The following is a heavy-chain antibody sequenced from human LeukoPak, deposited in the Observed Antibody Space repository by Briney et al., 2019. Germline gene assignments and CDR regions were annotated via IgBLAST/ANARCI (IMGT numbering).Heavy chain of an antibody. V-gene: IGHV3-23*01. J-gene: IGHJ4*02. CDR2: ISGSGGNT. CDR1: GFTFSSYA. CDR3: AKTGGDCSGGSCYRSYFDY. Sequence: GGSLRLSCAASGFTFSSYAMSWVRQAPGKGLEWVSSISGSGGNTYYADSVKGRFTISRDNSKNALYLQMNSLRAEDTAVYYCAKTGGDCSGGSCYRSYFDYWGQGTLVTVSS. D-gene: IGHD2-15*01.